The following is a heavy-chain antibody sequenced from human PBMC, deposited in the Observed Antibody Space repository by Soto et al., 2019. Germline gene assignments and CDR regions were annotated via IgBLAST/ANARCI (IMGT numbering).Heavy chain of an antibody. Sequence: ASVKVSCKASGFHYTSYGITWLRQAPGQGLEWMGWISAYNGDTNYAQKFQGRVTVTTDTSTTTAYMELRSLRSDDTAVYYCARDHCSSTNCYTVVDYWGQGTLVTVSS. CDR3: ARDHCSSTNCYTVVDY. CDR1: GFHYTSYG. D-gene: IGHD2-2*02. J-gene: IGHJ4*02. CDR2: ISAYNGDT. V-gene: IGHV1-18*01.